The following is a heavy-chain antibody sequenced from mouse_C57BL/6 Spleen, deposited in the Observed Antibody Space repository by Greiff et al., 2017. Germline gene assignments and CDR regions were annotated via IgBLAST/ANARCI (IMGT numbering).Heavy chain of an antibody. CDR2: IHPGDGDT. CDR3: ARSTGTLNYFDY. CDR1: GYAFSSYW. V-gene: IGHV1-80*01. D-gene: IGHD4-1*02. J-gene: IGHJ2*01. Sequence: VQLQQSGAELVKPGASVKISCKASGYAFSSYWMNWVKQRPGKGLEWIGQIHPGDGDTNYNGKFKGKATLTADKSSSTAYMQLSSLTSEDSAVYFCARSTGTLNYFDYWGQGTTLTVSS.